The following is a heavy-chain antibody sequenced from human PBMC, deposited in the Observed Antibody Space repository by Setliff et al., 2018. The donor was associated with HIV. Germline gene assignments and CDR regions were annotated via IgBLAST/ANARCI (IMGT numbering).Heavy chain of an antibody. CDR2: IFHSGGI. CDR3: ARKPDSRNWFDP. CDR1: GYSISSGNY. Sequence: SETLSLTCAVSGYSISSGNYWGWIRQPPGKGLEWVGSIFHSGGIYYNPSLKSRVTISVDTSKNQFSLQLTSVTAVDTAVYYCARKPDSRNWFDPWGQGTLVTVSS. J-gene: IGHJ5*02. V-gene: IGHV4-38-2*01.